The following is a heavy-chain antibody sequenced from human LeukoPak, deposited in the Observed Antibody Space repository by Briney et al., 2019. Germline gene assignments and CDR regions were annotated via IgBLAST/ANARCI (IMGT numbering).Heavy chain of an antibody. Sequence: PGGSLRLSCAVSGFTVSGNYMSWVRQAPGKGLEWVSLNSGGTTYYTDSVKGRFTISRDNAKNSLYLQMNSLRAEDTAMYYCARDRRWGIVGATWRAFDIWGQGTVVTVSS. CDR1: GFTVSGNY. CDR3: ARDRRWGIVGATWRAFDI. J-gene: IGHJ3*02. V-gene: IGHV3-53*01. D-gene: IGHD1-26*01. CDR2: NSGGTT.